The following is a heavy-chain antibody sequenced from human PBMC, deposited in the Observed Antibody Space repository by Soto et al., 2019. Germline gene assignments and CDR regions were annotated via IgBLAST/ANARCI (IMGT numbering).Heavy chain of an antibody. CDR3: ALCYSWDNWFEP. CDR1: GFSLSNARMV. D-gene: IGHD3-10*02. J-gene: IGHJ5*02. Sequence: QVTLKESGPVLVKPTETLTLTCTVSGFSLSNARMVVSWIRQPPGKALEWLAHIFSNDEKSYSTSLKSRLTISKDTSKRQVVLNMTNMDPVDTATYYCALCYSWDNWFEPWGQGTMVTVYS. V-gene: IGHV2-26*01. CDR2: IFSNDEK.